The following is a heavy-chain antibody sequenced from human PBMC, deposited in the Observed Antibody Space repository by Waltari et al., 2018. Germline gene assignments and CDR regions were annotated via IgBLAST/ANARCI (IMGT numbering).Heavy chain of an antibody. CDR3: ARDGRFPYYDDYMDV. CDR2: IYTSGST. Sequence: QVQLQESGPGLVKPSETLSLTCPVSGGSISSYYWRWIRQPAGKGLEWIGRIYTSGSTNYDPSLKGRVTMSVDTSKKQFSRKLSAVTAADTAVYYCARDGRFPYYDDYMDVWGKGTTVTISS. D-gene: IGHD3-3*01. J-gene: IGHJ6*03. CDR1: GGSISSYY. V-gene: IGHV4-4*07.